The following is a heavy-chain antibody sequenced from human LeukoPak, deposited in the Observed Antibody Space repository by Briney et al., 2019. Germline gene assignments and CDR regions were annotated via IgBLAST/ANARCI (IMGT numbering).Heavy chain of an antibody. V-gene: IGHV1-46*01. J-gene: IGHJ3*02. CDR3: ARGNCGGDCYSGNYAFDI. CDR1: GYTFTSYY. D-gene: IGHD2-21*02. Sequence: EASVTVSFTASGYTFTSYYMHWVRQAPGQGLEWMGIINPSGGSTSYAQKFQGRVTMTRDMSTSTVYMELSSLRSEDTAVYYCARGNCGGDCYSGNYAFDIWGQGTMVTVSS. CDR2: INPSGGST.